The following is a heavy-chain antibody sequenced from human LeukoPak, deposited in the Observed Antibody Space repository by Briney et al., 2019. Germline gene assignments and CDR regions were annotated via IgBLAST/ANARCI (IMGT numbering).Heavy chain of an antibody. CDR1: GFTVSSNY. J-gene: IGHJ4*02. D-gene: IGHD6-19*01. Sequence: GGSLRLSCAASGFTVSSNYMGWARQAPGKELEWVSVIYSGGDTYYTDSVKGRFTISGDNSKNMIYLEMSSLKAEDTAVYYCAKERSLEIAVAGTIFDYWGQGTLVTVSS. CDR3: AKERSLEIAVAGTIFDY. V-gene: IGHV3-66*01. CDR2: IYSGGDT.